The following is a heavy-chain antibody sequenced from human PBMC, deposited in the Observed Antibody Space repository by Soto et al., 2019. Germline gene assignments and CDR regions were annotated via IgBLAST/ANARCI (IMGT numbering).Heavy chain of an antibody. CDR1: GGSMTSSNW. D-gene: IGHD1-26*01. CDR3: ARSEATGLDY. V-gene: IGHV4-4*02. J-gene: IGHJ4*02. CDR2: AHHSGRT. Sequence: QVQLQESGPGLVKPSGTLSLTCTVSGGSMTSSNWWNWVRQSPGKGLEWIGEAHHSGRTNYSPSLKSRVTISVDKSKNHFSLKLSSVTAADTAVYYCARSEATGLDYWGQGTLVTVSS.